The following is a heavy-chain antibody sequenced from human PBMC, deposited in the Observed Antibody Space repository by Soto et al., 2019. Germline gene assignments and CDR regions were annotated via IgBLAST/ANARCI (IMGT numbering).Heavy chain of an antibody. D-gene: IGHD3-22*01. CDR3: ASSYFYDSGGYYPFDY. J-gene: IGHJ4*02. V-gene: IGHV3-30-3*01. Sequence: QVQLVESGGGVVQPGTSLRLSCAASGFTFSTYAMYWVRQAPGRGLEVVAVISDDGNTKYYEDSVKGRFTISRDNSRNTLYLQICTLRAEDSAVYYGASSYFYDSGGYYPFDYWGQGTRVTVSS. CDR1: GFTFSTYA. CDR2: ISDDGNTK.